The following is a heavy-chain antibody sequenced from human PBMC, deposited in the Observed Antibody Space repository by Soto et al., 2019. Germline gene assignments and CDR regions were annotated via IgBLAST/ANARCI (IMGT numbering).Heavy chain of an antibody. V-gene: IGHV3-66*04. CDR2: MYSGGST. CDR3: ARLRWANWYFDL. D-gene: IGHD4-17*01. CDR1: EFTVSSNY. Sequence: EVQLVESGGGLVQPGGSLRLSCAASEFTVSSNYMGWVRQAPGKGLEWVSVMYSGGSTYNADSVKDRFTISRDNSKNTLYLQMNSLRAEDTAVYYCARLRWANWYFDLWGRGTLVTVSS. J-gene: IGHJ2*01.